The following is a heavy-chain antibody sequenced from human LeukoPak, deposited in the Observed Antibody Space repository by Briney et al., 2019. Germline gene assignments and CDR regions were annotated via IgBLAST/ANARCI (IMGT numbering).Heavy chain of an antibody. Sequence: GRSLRLSCAASGFTLSSYAMHWVRQASGKGLEWVAVISYDGSNKYYADSVKGRFTISRDNSKNTLYLQMNSLRAEDTAVYYRARDRFQQLVPFDYWGQGTLVTVSS. CDR2: ISYDGSNK. CDR3: ARDRFQQLVPFDY. D-gene: IGHD6-13*01. J-gene: IGHJ4*02. CDR1: GFTLSSYA. V-gene: IGHV3-30*01.